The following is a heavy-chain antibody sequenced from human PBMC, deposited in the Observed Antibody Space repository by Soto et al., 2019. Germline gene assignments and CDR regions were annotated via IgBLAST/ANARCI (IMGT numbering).Heavy chain of an antibody. CDR3: ARVPPPHDFWSGYYSDY. V-gene: IGHV3-48*01. Sequence: AASGFTFSSYSMNWVRQAPGKGLEWVSYISSSSSTIYYADSVKGRFTISRDNAKNSLYLQMNSLRAEDTAVYYCARVPPPHDFWSGYYSDYWGQGTLVTVSS. J-gene: IGHJ4*02. D-gene: IGHD3-3*01. CDR2: ISSSSSTI. CDR1: GFTFSSYS.